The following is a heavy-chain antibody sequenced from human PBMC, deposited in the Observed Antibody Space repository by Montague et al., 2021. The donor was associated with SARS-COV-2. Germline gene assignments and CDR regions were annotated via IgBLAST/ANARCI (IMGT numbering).Heavy chain of an antibody. CDR3: AKDYYFGAFDI. D-gene: IGHD3-10*01. J-gene: IGHJ3*02. Sequence: SLRLSCAASGFTFGDYAMHWVRQTPGKGLEWVSVICWNSGSRGYADSVKRRFTIYRDNAKNSLYLQMNSLRTEDTAFYYCAKDYYFGAFDIWGQGTMVTVSS. CDR1: GFTFGDYA. V-gene: IGHV3-9*01. CDR2: ICWNSGSR.